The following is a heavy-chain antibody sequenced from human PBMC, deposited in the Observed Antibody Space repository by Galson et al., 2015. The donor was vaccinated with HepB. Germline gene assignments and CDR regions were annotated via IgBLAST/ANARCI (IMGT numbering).Heavy chain of an antibody. D-gene: IGHD3-22*01. CDR3: ASEGYSNGYFLG. V-gene: IGHV3-21*01. J-gene: IGHJ4*02. CDR2: ISSSSTYI. Sequence: SLRLSCAVSGFTFSSYGINWVRQAPGKGLEWVSYISSSSTYIYYADSVKGRFTISRDNAKKSLYLEMSSLRAEDTAVYYCASEGYSNGYFLGWGQGTLVTVSS. CDR1: GFTFSSYG.